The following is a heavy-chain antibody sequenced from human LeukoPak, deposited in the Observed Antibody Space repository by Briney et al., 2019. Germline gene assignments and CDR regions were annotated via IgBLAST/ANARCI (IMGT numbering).Heavy chain of an antibody. CDR3: ARVRKNGSGSYTVNWYYYYYYMDV. D-gene: IGHD3-10*01. J-gene: IGHJ6*03. CDR1: GFSFSTYA. Sequence: PGGSLRLSCAASGFSFSTYAMSWVRQAPGKGLEWVANIKQDGSEKYYVDSVKGRFTISRDNAKNSLYLQMNSLRAEDTAVYYCARVRKNGSGSYTVNWYYYYYYMDVWGKGTTVTVSS. CDR2: IKQDGSEK. V-gene: IGHV3-7*01.